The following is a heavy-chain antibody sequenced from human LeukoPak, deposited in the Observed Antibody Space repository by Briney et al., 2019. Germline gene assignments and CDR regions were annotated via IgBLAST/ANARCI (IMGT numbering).Heavy chain of an antibody. Sequence: GGSLRLSCAASGFTFSSYWMSWVRQAPGKGLEWVANIKQDGSEKYYVDSVKGRFTISRDNSKNTLYLQMNSLRAEDTAVYYCARHYSGSRVYKTALDYWGQETLVTVSS. V-gene: IGHV3-7*03. CDR3: ARHYSGSRVYKTALDY. J-gene: IGHJ4*02. CDR1: GFTFSSYW. CDR2: IKQDGSEK. D-gene: IGHD3-10*01.